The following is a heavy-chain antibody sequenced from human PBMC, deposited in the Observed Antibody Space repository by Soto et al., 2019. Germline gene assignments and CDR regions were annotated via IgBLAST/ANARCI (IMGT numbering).Heavy chain of an antibody. CDR1: GGSISSYY. D-gene: IGHD5-12*01. CDR3: ARDLRGAGYSGYDFIWFDP. CDR2: IYYSGST. Sequence: PSETLSLTCTVSGGSISSYYWSWIRQPPGKGPEWIGYIYYSGSTNYNPSLKSRVTISVDTSKNQFSLKLSSVTAADTAVYYCARDLRGAGYSGYDFIWFDPWGQGTLVTVSS. J-gene: IGHJ5*02. V-gene: IGHV4-59*01.